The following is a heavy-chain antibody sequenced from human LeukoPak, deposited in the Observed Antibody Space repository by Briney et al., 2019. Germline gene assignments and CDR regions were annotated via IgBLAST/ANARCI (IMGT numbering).Heavy chain of an antibody. CDR2: INSDGSST. CDR3: AIGYCSGGSCYFDY. D-gene: IGHD2-15*01. V-gene: IGHV3-74*01. CDR1: GFTFSSSA. J-gene: IGHJ4*02. Sequence: GGSLRLSCAASGFTFSSSAMSWVRQAPGKGLVWVSRINSDGSSTSYADSVKGRFTISRDSAKNTLYLQMNSLRAEDTAVYYCAIGYCSGGSCYFDYWGQGTLVTVSS.